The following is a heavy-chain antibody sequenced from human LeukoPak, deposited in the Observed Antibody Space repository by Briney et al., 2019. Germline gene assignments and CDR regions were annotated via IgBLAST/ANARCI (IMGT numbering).Heavy chain of an antibody. V-gene: IGHV1-2*02. D-gene: IGHD3-22*01. J-gene: IGHJ3*02. CDR3: APLYYYDSSGPNTNAFDI. CDR2: INPNSGGT. CDR1: GHTFTGYY. Sequence: ASVKVSCKASGHTFTGYYMHWVRQAPGQGLEWMGWINPNSGGTNYAQKFQGRVTMTRDTSISTAYMELSRLRSDDTAVYYCAPLYYYDSSGPNTNAFDIWGQGTMVTVSS.